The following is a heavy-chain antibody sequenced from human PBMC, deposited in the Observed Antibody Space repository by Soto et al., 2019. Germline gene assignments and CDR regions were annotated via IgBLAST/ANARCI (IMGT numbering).Heavy chain of an antibody. J-gene: IGHJ5*02. CDR3: FSMAGAPPPP. CDR2: IKDTPDGGSN. D-gene: IGHD3-10*01. CDR1: GFFFTGAW. V-gene: IGHV3-15*07. Sequence: EAQLVESGGGLVKPGGSLRLSCAASGFFFTGAWMKWVRQAPGKGLEWVGRIKDTPDGGSNDYAAPVKGRFTISRDDSKKNFYPQMDNPKIEGTAVYFCFSMAGAPPPPWGQGTLVTVSS.